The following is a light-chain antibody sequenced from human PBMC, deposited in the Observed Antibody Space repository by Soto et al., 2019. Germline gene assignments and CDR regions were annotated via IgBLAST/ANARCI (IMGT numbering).Light chain of an antibody. CDR1: SSDVGGYNY. CDR2: DVS. V-gene: IGLV2-14*01. CDR3: SSYTSSSTLG. Sequence: QSALTQPASVSGSPGQSITISCTGTSSDVGGYNYVSWYQQHPGKAPKVLIYDVSNRPSGVSNRFSGSKSGNTASLTISGLQAEDEADYYCSSYTSSSTLGFGGGTQLTVL. J-gene: IGLJ2*01.